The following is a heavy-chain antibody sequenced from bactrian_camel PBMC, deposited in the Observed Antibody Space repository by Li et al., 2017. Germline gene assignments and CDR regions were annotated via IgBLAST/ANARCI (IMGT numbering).Heavy chain of an antibody. CDR2: IASGGCDA. D-gene: IGHD2*01. Sequence: HVQLVESGGGLVQPGGSLRLSCAASGYTYSSYYMSWVRQAPGKGLEWVSSIASGGCDAYYVDSVKGRFTISRDNVRNTLALQINSLKPEDTAVYYCAADPYPRYCSGGYCCTDFRYWGQGTQVTVS. CDR3: AADPYPRYCSGGYCCTDFRY. J-gene: IGHJ6*01. CDR1: GYTYSSYY. V-gene: IGHV3-2*01.